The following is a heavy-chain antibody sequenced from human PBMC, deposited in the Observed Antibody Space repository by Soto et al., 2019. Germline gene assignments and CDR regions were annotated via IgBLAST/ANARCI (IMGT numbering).Heavy chain of an antibody. CDR2: IYWDDDK. Sequence: QITLKESGPTLVKPTQTLTLTCTFSGFSLSTKGVSVGWIRQPPGKALEWRALIYWDDDKRYSPSLKSRLTITKDTSTNQVVLTLTNIDPVDTATYYCAHRGFVSGDFDYWGQGTLVTVSS. CDR3: AHRGFVSGDFDY. D-gene: IGHD6-25*01. V-gene: IGHV2-5*02. CDR1: GFSLSTKGVS. J-gene: IGHJ4*02.